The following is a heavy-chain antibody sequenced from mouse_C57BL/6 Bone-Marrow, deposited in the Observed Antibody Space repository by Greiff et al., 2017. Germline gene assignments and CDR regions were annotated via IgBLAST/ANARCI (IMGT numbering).Heavy chain of an antibody. CDR3: ARHLLWLRRGFAY. J-gene: IGHJ3*01. CDR2: ISSGGSYT. V-gene: IGHV5-6*01. Sequence: EVQRVESGGDLVKPGGSLKLSCAASGFTFSSYGMSWVRQTPDKRLEWVATISSGGSYTYYPDSVKGRFTISRDNAKNTLYLQMSSLKSEDTAMYYCARHLLWLRRGFAYWGQGTLVTVSA. D-gene: IGHD2-2*01. CDR1: GFTFSSYG.